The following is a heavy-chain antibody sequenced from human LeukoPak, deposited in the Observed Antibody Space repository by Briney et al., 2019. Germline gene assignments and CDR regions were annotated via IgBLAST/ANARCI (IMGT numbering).Heavy chain of an antibody. D-gene: IGHD3-22*01. V-gene: IGHV4-39*07. CDR3: ARAGRITMIVGYFDY. CDR2: IYYSGST. CDR1: GGSISSSSYY. J-gene: IGHJ4*02. Sequence: PSETLSLTCTVSGGSISSSSYYWGWIRQPPGKGLEWIGSIYYSGSTYYNPSLKSRVTISVDTSKNQFSLKLSSVTAADTAVYYCARAGRITMIVGYFDYWGQGTLVTVSS.